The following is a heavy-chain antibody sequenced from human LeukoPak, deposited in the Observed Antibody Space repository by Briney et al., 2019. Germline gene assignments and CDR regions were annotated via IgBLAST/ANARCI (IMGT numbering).Heavy chain of an antibody. D-gene: IGHD3-22*01. CDR3: ARAGPYDSSGYYYKYYYYMDV. CDR1: GGSISSGSYY. Sequence: PSETLSLTCTVSGGSISSGSYYWSWIRQPAGKGLEWIGRIYTSGSTNYNPSLKSRVTISVDTSKNQFSLKLSSVTAADTAVYYCARAGPYDSSGYYYKYYYYMDVWGKGTTVTISS. J-gene: IGHJ6*03. V-gene: IGHV4-61*02. CDR2: IYTSGST.